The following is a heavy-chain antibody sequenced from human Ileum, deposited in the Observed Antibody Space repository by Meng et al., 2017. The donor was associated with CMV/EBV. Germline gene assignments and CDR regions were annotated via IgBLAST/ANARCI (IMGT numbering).Heavy chain of an antibody. CDR1: GFTFSSYA. Sequence: AGSLTLFCAVSGFTFSSYAMHWVRQAPGKGLEWVAVISYDGSNKYYAESVKGRFTISRDNSKNTLYLQMNSLRAEDTAIYYCARGYNCSSSGCRGGAQTWFDPWGQGTLVTVSS. V-gene: IGHV3-30-3*01. J-gene: IGHJ5*02. D-gene: IGHD1-1*01. CDR3: ARGYNCSSSGCRGGAQTWFDP. CDR2: ISYDGSNK.